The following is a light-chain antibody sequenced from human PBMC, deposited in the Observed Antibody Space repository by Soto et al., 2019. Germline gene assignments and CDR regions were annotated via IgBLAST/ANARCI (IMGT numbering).Light chain of an antibody. V-gene: IGKV3-20*01. CDR1: QSVSSSY. J-gene: IGKJ2*01. Sequence: EIVLTQSPVTLSLSPGERATLSCRASQSVSSSYLAWYQQKPGQAPRLLIYGASSRATGIPDRFSGSGSGTDFTLTISRLEPEDFAVYYCQQYGSSPPTFGQGTKLEIK. CDR2: GAS. CDR3: QQYGSSPPT.